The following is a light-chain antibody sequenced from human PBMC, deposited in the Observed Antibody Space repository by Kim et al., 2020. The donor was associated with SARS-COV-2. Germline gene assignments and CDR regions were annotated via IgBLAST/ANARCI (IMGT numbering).Light chain of an antibody. CDR2: QGS. J-gene: IGLJ1*01. V-gene: IGLV3-1*01. CDR3: QAWDSSTAV. Sequence: SYELTQPPSVSVSPGQTASITCSGDKLGDKYACWYQQKPGQSPVLVIYQGSKRPSGIPERFSGSNSGNTATLTISGTQAMDEADYYCQAWDSSTAVFGTGTKVTVL. CDR1: KLGDKY.